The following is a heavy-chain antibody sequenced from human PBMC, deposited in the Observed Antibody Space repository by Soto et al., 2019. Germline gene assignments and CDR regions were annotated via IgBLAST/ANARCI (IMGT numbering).Heavy chain of an antibody. V-gene: IGHV4-30-4*01. CDR3: ARAKPVVAATLDYFDY. Sequence: SETLSLTCTVSGGSISSGDYYWSWIRQPPGKGLEWIGYTYYSGSTYYNPSLKSRVTISVDTSKNQFSLKLSSVTAADTAVYYCARAKPVVAATLDYFDYWGQGTLVTVSS. D-gene: IGHD2-15*01. J-gene: IGHJ4*02. CDR2: TYYSGST. CDR1: GGSISSGDYY.